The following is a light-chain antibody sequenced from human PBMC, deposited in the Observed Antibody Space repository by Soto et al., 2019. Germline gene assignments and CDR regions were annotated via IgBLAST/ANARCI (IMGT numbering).Light chain of an antibody. CDR2: GAS. Sequence: DIVLTQSPGTLSLSPGQRATLSCMASQSISSSFLAWYQQKPGQAPRLLIYGASSRATGIPDRFSGSGSGTDFTLTISRLEPEDFAVYYCQQCGSSPETFGQGTKVDIK. V-gene: IGKV3-20*01. CDR3: QQCGSSPET. CDR1: QSISSSF. J-gene: IGKJ1*01.